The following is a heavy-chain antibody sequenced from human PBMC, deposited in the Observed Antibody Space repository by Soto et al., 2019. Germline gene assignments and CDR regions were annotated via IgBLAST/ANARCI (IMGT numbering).Heavy chain of an antibody. J-gene: IGHJ4*02. CDR1: GGSISNAAYS. CDR2: IYPSGMP. V-gene: IGHV4-30-2*01. D-gene: IGHD5-18*01. Sequence: SETLSLTCTVSGGSISNAAYSWIFIRQPPGKGLEWIGYIYPSGMPFYNPSLRSRVTISIDRSNDQFSLNLKSATAADTAVYYCARERGGYGLFDSWGQGTLVTVSS. CDR3: ARERGGYGLFDS.